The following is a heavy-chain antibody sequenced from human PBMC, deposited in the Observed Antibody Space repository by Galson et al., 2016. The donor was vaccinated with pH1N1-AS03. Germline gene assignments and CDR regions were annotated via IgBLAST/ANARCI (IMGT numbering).Heavy chain of an antibody. CDR3: GRHLRSSYSMDV. CDR2: IYYNGDT. V-gene: IGHV4-61*05. D-gene: IGHD2-15*01. CDR1: GGSISSRDHY. J-gene: IGHJ6*02. Sequence: ETLSLTCTVSGGSISSRDHYWVWIRQTPGKGLEWIGQIYYNGDTLYNPSLRGRVTISLDTSMTQFSLRLSSVTAADTAVYYCGRHLRSSYSMDVWGQGTTVTVSS.